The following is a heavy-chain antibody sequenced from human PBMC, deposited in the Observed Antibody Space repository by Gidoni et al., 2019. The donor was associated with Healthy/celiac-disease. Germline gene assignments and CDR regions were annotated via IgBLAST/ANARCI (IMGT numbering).Heavy chain of an antibody. D-gene: IGHD2-15*01. V-gene: IGHV1-69*04. CDR2: IIPILGIA. CDR1: GGTVSGYA. J-gene: IGHJ3*02. Sequence: VQLVQSGAEVKKPGSSVKVSCTASGGTVSGYALRWGRQAPGQGREWMGRIIPILGIANYAQKFQGRVTITADKSTSTAYMELSSLRSEDTAVYYCARDAGIYCSGGSCYSNAFDIWGQGTMVTVSS. CDR3: ARDAGIYCSGGSCYSNAFDI.